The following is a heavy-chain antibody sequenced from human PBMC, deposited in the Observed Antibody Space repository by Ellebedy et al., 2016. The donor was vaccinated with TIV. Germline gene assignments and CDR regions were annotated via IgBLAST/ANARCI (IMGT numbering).Heavy chain of an antibody. D-gene: IGHD2-2*01. CDR2: IYSGDSST. Sequence: GESLKISCKGFRYNFINYWIAWVRQVPGKGLEWMGIIYSGDSSTRYNPSFQGQVTVSVDTSINSAYLQWNSLKASDSAMYYCARLARGGRTTSAAYFDFWGQGTLVTVSS. CDR1: RYNFINYW. V-gene: IGHV5-51*01. J-gene: IGHJ4*02. CDR3: ARLARGGRTTSAAYFDF.